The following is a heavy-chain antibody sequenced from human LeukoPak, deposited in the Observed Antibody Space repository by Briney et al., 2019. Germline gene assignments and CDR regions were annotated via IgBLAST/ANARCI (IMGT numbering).Heavy chain of an antibody. J-gene: IGHJ4*02. Sequence: SSETLSLTCTVSGGSVSSDYWSWIRQPPGKGLEWIGYISYSGRTYYNPSLRSRVTISVDTSKNHFSLKLSSVTAAVTAVYYCARGLYRYGRSTFDYWGQGTLVTVSS. CDR1: GGSVSSDY. V-gene: IGHV4-59*08. CDR3: ARGLYRYGRSTFDY. CDR2: ISYSGRT. D-gene: IGHD2-2*02.